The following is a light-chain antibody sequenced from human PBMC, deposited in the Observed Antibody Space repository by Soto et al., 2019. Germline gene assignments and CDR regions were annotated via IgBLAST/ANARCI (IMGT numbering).Light chain of an antibody. J-gene: IGLJ1*01. CDR2: QVT. CDR3: SSYTSTSTYV. CDR1: SSDLAIYNY. Sequence: QSVLTQPASVSGSPGQSITISCTGTSSDLAIYNYVSWYQQQPGKAPKLMIYQVTNRPSGVSNRFSGSRSGNTASLTISGLQTEDEGDYYCSSYTSTSTYVFGTGTKVTVL. V-gene: IGLV2-14*01.